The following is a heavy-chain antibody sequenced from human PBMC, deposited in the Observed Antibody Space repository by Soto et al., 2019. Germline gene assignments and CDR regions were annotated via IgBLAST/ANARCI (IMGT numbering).Heavy chain of an antibody. D-gene: IGHD3-9*01. CDR3: ARRGLVQGGIDY. V-gene: IGHV4-59*08. J-gene: IGHJ4*02. CDR1: GGSISNYY. Sequence: SETLSLICTVSGGSISNYYWSWIRQPPGKGLEWIGYIYYSGSTNYNPSLKSRVTISLDTSKNQFSLKLSSVTAADTAVYYCARRGLVQGGIDYWGQGTLVTVSS. CDR2: IYYSGST.